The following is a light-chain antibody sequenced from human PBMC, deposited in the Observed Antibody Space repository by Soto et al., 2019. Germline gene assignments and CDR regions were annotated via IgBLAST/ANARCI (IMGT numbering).Light chain of an antibody. V-gene: IGKV3-11*01. Sequence: ETVLTQSPATLSLSPGDTATLSCRASQSVRSYFARYQQKPGQAPRLLIYGASTRATGTPARLSGSGSGTDFTLTNSSQDPEDFAVYYCQQRDDWESVGGGTKVEIK. J-gene: IGKJ4*01. CDR1: QSVRSY. CDR2: GAS. CDR3: QQRDDWES.